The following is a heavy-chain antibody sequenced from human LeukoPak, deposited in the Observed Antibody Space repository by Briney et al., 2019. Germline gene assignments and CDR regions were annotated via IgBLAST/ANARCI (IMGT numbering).Heavy chain of an antibody. V-gene: IGHV4-4*09. CDR3: AILEYSGYDSRLDY. Sequence: SETLSLTCTVSGGSISSYYWSWIRQPPGKGLEWIGYIYTSGSTNYNPSLKSRVTISVDTSKNQFSLKLSSVTAADTAVYYCAILEYSGYDSRLDYWGQGTLVTVSS. D-gene: IGHD5-12*01. CDR1: GGSISSYY. CDR2: IYTSGST. J-gene: IGHJ4*02.